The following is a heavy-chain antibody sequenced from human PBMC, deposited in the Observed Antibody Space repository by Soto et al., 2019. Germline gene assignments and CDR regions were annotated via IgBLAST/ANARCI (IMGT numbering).Heavy chain of an antibody. D-gene: IGHD3-3*01. CDR1: GFTFSSYA. CDR3: ARTLRFLEWLLDAFDI. Sequence: QVQLVESGGGVVQPGRSLRLSCAASGFTFSSYAMHWVRQAPGKGLEWVAVTSYDGSNKYYADSVKGRFTISRDNSKNTLYLQMNSLRAEDTAVYYCARTLRFLEWLLDAFDIWGQGTMVTVSS. J-gene: IGHJ3*02. V-gene: IGHV3-30-3*01. CDR2: TSYDGSNK.